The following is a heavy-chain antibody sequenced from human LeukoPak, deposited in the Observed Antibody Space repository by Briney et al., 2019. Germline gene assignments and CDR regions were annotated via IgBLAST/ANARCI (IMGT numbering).Heavy chain of an antibody. CDR1: GGSISSYY. CDR2: IYYSGST. Sequence: PSETLSLTCSVYGGSISSYYWSWIRQPPGKGLEWIGYIYYSGSTNYNPSLKSRVTISVDTSKNQFSLKLSSVTAADTAVYYCAKRRAAWRDTAMVKVYYYCMDVWGQGTTVTVSS. J-gene: IGHJ6*02. CDR3: AKRRAAWRDTAMVKVYYYCMDV. D-gene: IGHD5-18*01. V-gene: IGHV4-59*01.